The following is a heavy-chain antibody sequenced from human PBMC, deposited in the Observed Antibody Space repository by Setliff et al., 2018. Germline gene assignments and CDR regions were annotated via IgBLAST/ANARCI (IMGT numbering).Heavy chain of an antibody. CDR1: GDSISSGDYF. D-gene: IGHD1-26*01. V-gene: IGHV4-30-4*08. Sequence: PSETLSLTCTVSGDSISSGDYFWSWIRQPPGKGLEWIAYICHSGSAYYNPSLKSRVTMSVDTSKNQLSLHLTSVTAADTAVYYCAREVGTSTSSDAFDVWGQGMRVT. CDR2: ICHSGSA. J-gene: IGHJ3*01. CDR3: AREVGTSTSSDAFDV.